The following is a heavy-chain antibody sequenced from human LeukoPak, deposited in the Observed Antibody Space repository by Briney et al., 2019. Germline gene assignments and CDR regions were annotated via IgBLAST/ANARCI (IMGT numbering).Heavy chain of an antibody. CDR2: ISDIGTTQ. CDR1: GFTFRSYE. CDR3: ARDRSKVTAYDDALDI. Sequence: SGGSLRLSRAASGFTFRSYELNWVRQAPGKGLEWVSYISDIGTTQHYADSVKGRFIISRDNAKNSLYLQMNSLTAADTAVYYCARDRSKVTAYDDALDIWGQGTMVIVSS. V-gene: IGHV3-48*03. J-gene: IGHJ3*02. D-gene: IGHD2-21*02.